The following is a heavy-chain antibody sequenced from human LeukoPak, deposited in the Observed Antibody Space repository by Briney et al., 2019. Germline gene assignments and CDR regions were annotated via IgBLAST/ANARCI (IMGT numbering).Heavy chain of an antibody. CDR2: IKQDGSDK. D-gene: IGHD2/OR15-2a*01. V-gene: IGHV3-7*05. J-gene: IGHJ3*01. Sequence: AGGSLRLSCAASGFTFSNYWMSWVRQAPGKGLEWVANIKQDGSDKYYVDSVKGRFTISRDNAKNSLYLQMNSLRAEDTAVYYCAKDSQSVAFFLDDAFDLWGQGTIVTVSA. CDR1: GFTFSNYW. CDR3: AKDSQSVAFFLDDAFDL.